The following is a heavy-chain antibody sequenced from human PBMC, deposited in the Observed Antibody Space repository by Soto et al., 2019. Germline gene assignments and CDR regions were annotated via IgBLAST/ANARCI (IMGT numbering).Heavy chain of an antibody. CDR3: XXXXXXXXXXX. J-gene: IGHJ4*02. Sequence: RQPPGKGLEWIGYIYHSGSTNYNPSLKSRVTISLDTSKNQFSLKLSSVTAADTAVYXXXXXXXXXXXXXWGQGTLVTVSS. CDR2: IYHSGST. V-gene: IGHV4-30-2*02.